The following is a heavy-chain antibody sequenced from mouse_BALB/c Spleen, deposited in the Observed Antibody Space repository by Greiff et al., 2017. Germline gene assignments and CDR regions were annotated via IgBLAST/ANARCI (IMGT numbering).Heavy chain of an antibody. CDR3: ARSYYYGRGYFDV. CDR1: GYTFTSYW. V-gene: IGHV1S81*02. Sequence: QVQLQQPGAELVKPGASVKLSCKASGYTFTSYWMHWVKQRPGQGLEWIGEINPSNGRTNYNEKFKSKATLTVDKSSSTAYMQLSSLTSEDSAVYYCARSYYYGRGYFDVWGAGTTVTVSS. J-gene: IGHJ1*01. CDR2: INPSNGRT. D-gene: IGHD1-1*01.